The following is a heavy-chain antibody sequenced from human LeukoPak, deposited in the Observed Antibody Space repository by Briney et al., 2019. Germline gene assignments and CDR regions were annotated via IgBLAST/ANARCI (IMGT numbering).Heavy chain of an antibody. V-gene: IGHV3-30*18. CDR1: GFTFSSYG. Sequence: GGSLRLSCAASGFTFSSYGMHWVRQAPGKGLEWAAVISYDGSNKYYADSVKGRFTISRDNSKNTLYLQMNSLRAEDTAVYYCAKNTGSGGSCLQHWGQGTLVTVSS. CDR3: AKNTGSGGSCLQH. D-gene: IGHD2-15*01. J-gene: IGHJ1*01. CDR2: ISYDGSNK.